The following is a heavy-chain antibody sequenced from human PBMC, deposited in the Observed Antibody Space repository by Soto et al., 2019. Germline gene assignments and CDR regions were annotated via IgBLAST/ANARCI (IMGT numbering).Heavy chain of an antibody. CDR2: IISDGSNR. V-gene: IGHV3-30*18. CDR3: AKPRSSLESPPFDP. Sequence: QVKLVESGGGVVQPGRSLRLSCTTSGFTFRSYGMHWVRQPPGKGLEWVAVIISDGSNRDYVDSVKGRFTISRDNSRRMLDPQMVNRTHEITAVYYCAKPRSSLESPPFDPWGQVTLLTNSP. D-gene: IGHD3-3*01. J-gene: IGHJ5*02. CDR1: GFTFRSYG.